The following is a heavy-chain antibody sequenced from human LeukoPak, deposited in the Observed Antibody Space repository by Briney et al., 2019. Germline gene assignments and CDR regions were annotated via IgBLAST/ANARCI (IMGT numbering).Heavy chain of an antibody. CDR1: GFTFSSYS. J-gene: IGHJ4*02. CDR3: ARAGGVYCRSTSCPFDY. D-gene: IGHD2-2*01. CDR2: ISSSSSYI. Sequence: GGSLRLSCAASGFTFSSYSMNWVRQAPGKGLEWVSSISSSSSYIYYADSVKGRFTISRDNAKNSLYLQMNSLRAEDTAVYYCARAGGVYCRSTSCPFDYWGQGTLVTVSS. V-gene: IGHV3-21*01.